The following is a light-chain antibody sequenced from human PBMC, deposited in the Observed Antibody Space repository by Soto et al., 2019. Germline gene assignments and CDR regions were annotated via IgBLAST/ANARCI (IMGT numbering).Light chain of an antibody. CDR2: DVS. CDR3: SSYTSSSTPLYV. CDR1: SSDGGGYNY. V-gene: IGLV2-14*01. J-gene: IGLJ1*01. Sequence: QSALTQPASVSGSPGQSITISCTGTSSDGGGYNYVSWYQQHPGKAPKLMIYDVSNRPSGVSNRFSGSKSGNTASLTISGLQAEDEADYYCSSYTSSSTPLYVFGTGTKSPS.